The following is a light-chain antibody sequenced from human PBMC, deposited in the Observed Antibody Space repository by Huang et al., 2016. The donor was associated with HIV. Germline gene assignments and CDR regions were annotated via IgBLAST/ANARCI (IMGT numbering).Light chain of an antibody. CDR1: HNINNN. J-gene: IGKJ4*01. V-gene: IGKV3-15*01. Sequence: EIVMTQSPGPLSVSPGERATLPCRASHNINNNLACYQQKPGQAPRIFIYGASTRATGIPARFSGSGSGTEFTITISSLQSEDFAVYYCQQSNDWHLTFGGGTKVEIK. CDR3: QQSNDWHLT. CDR2: GAS.